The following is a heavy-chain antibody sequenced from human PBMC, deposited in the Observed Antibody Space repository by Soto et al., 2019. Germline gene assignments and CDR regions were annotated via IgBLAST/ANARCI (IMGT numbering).Heavy chain of an antibody. CDR2: IYYSGST. D-gene: IGHD3-3*01. CDR3: ARWWSGSRQGFDP. Sequence: QVQLQESGPGLVKPSQTLSLTCTVSGGSISSGDYYWSWIRQHPGKGLEWIGYIYYSGSTYYNPYLQSRMTITVDTSKIQFSLKLSSVTAADTAVYYCARWWSGSRQGFDPWGQGTLVTVSS. J-gene: IGHJ5*02. CDR1: GGSISSGDYY. V-gene: IGHV4-31*03.